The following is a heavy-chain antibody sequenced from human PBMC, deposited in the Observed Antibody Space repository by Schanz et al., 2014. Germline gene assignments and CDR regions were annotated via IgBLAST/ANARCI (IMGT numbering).Heavy chain of an antibody. D-gene: IGHD7-27*01. Sequence: EVQLLESGGGLVQPGGSLRLSCAASGFTFGDYAMTWVRQAPGKGLEWVSAINTGVNTYYADSVRGRFTMSRDNSKNTMYLQINNLRADDTAVYYCARELPGVVAFDFWGQGTMXTVSS. CDR3: ARELPGVVAFDF. CDR1: GFTFGDYA. V-gene: IGHV3-23*01. J-gene: IGHJ3*01. CDR2: INTGVNT.